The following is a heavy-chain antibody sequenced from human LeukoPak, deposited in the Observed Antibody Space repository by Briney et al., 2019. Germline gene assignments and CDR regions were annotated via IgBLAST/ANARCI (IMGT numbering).Heavy chain of an antibody. D-gene: IGHD3-10*01. CDR1: GYTFTRYG. V-gene: IGHV1-18*01. CDR2: ISAYNGNT. CDR3: AREERSFTMVRGVLIDY. Sequence: EASVKVSCKASGYTFTRYGISWVRQAPGQGLEWMGWISAYNGNTNYAQKLQGRVTMTTDTSTSTAYMELRSLRSDDTAVYYCAREERSFTMVRGVLIDYWGQGTLVTVSS. J-gene: IGHJ4*02.